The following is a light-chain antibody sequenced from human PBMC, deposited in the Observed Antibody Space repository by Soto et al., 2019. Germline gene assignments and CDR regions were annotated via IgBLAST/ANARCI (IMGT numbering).Light chain of an antibody. V-gene: IGLV1-51*01. CDR2: DNN. J-gene: IGLJ2*01. CDR3: GTWDSSLSAGV. CDR1: SSNIGINY. Sequence: QSVLTQPPSVSAAPGQKVSISCSGSSSNIGINYVSWYQQLPGTAPKLLIYDNNKRPSGIPDRFSGSKSGTSATLGITGLQTGDVADYYCGTWDSSLSAGVFGGGTKLTVL.